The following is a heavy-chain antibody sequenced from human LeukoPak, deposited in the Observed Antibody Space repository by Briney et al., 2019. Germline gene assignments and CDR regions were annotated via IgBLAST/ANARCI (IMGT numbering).Heavy chain of an antibody. CDR3: VRNRGWLQFDN. CDR1: GFTFSSYA. Sequence: PGGSLRLSCAASGFTFSSYAMHWVRQAPGKGLEWVAMIKYDGIDKQYLDSVKGRFTISRDNAKNSVYLEMNSLRAEDTAMYYCVRNRGWLQFDNWGQGTLVTVSS. V-gene: IGHV3-7*01. J-gene: IGHJ4*02. D-gene: IGHD5-24*01. CDR2: IKYDGIDK.